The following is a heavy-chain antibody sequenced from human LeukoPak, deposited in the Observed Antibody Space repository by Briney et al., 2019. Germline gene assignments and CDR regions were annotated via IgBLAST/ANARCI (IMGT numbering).Heavy chain of an antibody. CDR2: ISGSGGST. CDR1: GFTFSSYA. D-gene: IGHD2-2*01. Sequence: GGSLRLSCAASGFTFSSYAMSWVRQAPGKGLEWVSAISGSGGSTYYADSVKGRSTISRDNTKNTLYLQMNSLRAEDTAVYYCAKDRAIVVVPATMGDVNWFDPWGQGTLVTVSS. J-gene: IGHJ5*02. CDR3: AKDRAIVVVPATMGDVNWFDP. V-gene: IGHV3-23*01.